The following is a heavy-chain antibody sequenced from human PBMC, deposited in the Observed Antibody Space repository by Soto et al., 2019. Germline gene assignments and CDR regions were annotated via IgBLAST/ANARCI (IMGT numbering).Heavy chain of an antibody. V-gene: IGHV1-69*13. J-gene: IGHJ6*02. D-gene: IGHD3-22*01. CDR2: IIPIFGTA. CDR1: GGTFSSYA. CDR3: ARADYYDSSGYFGPSPVYYYYGMDV. Sequence: SVKVSCKASGGTFSSYAISWVQQAPGKGLEWMGGIIPIFGTANYAQKFQGRVTITADESTSTAYMELSSLRSEDTAVYYCARADYYDSSGYFGPSPVYYYYGMDVWGQGTTVTVSS.